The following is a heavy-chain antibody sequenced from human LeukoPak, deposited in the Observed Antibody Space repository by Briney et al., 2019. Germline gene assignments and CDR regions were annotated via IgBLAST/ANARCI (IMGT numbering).Heavy chain of an antibody. J-gene: IGHJ6*03. CDR1: GGSISSYY. V-gene: IGHV4-4*07. Sequence: SETLSLTCTVSGGSISSYYWSWIRQPAGKGLEWIGRIYTSGSTNYNPSLKSRVTMSVDTSKNQFSLKLSSVTAADTAVYYCARAPYQLLWGYYYYYMDVWGKGTTVTVSS. CDR2: IYTSGST. D-gene: IGHD2-2*01. CDR3: ARAPYQLLWGYYYYYMDV.